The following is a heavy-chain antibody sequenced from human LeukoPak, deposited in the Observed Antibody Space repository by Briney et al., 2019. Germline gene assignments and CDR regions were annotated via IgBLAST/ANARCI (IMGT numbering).Heavy chain of an antibody. CDR1: GGTFSSYA. CDR2: IIPIFGTA. Sequence: SVKVSCKASGGTFSSYAISWVRQAPGQGLEWMGGIIPIFGTANYAQKFQGRVTITADESTSTAYMELSSLRSEDTAVYYCATEYYYGLTQGGAFDIWGQGTMVTVSS. CDR3: ATEYYYGLTQGGAFDI. J-gene: IGHJ3*02. V-gene: IGHV1-69*13. D-gene: IGHD3-10*01.